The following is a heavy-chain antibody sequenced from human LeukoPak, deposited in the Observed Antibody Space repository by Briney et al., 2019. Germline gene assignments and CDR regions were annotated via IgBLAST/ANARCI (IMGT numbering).Heavy chain of an antibody. Sequence: SETLSLTCAVYGGSFSGYYWSWIRQPPGKGLEWIGYIYYSGSTNYNPSLKSRVTISVDTSKNQFSLKLSSVTAADTAVYYCATITMIDGYDAFDIWGQGTMVTVSS. J-gene: IGHJ3*02. CDR2: IYYSGST. D-gene: IGHD3-22*01. CDR1: GGSFSGYY. V-gene: IGHV4-59*01. CDR3: ATITMIDGYDAFDI.